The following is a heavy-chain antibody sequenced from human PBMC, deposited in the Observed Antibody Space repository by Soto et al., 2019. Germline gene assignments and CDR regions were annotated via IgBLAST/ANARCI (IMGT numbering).Heavy chain of an antibody. D-gene: IGHD3-3*01. V-gene: IGHV1-69*01. Sequence: QVQLVQSGAEVKKHGSSVKVSCKASGGTFSSYAISWVRQAPGQGLEWMGGIIPIFGTANYAQKFQGRVTITADEPTSTAYMELSSFRSEDTAVYYCARVGPTYTPITRYAFDIWGQGTMVTVSS. CDR1: GGTFSSYA. CDR2: IIPIFGTA. J-gene: IGHJ3*02. CDR3: ARVGPTYTPITRYAFDI.